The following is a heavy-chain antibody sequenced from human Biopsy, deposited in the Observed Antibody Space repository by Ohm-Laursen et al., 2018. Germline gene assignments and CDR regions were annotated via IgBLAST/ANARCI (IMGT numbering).Heavy chain of an antibody. J-gene: IGHJ4*02. Sequence: ASVKVFCKVSGYSFTSYYMHWVRQAPGQGLEWMGWINPNSGGTNYAQKFQGRVTMTRDTSISTAYMELSRLRSDDTAVYYCARGGVDTAMVENWGQGTLVTVSS. CDR3: ARGGVDTAMVEN. CDR2: INPNSGGT. CDR1: GYSFTSYY. D-gene: IGHD5-18*01. V-gene: IGHV1-2*02.